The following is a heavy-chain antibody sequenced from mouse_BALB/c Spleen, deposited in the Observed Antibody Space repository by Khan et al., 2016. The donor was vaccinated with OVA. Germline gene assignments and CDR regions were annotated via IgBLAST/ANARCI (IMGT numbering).Heavy chain of an antibody. CDR1: GYTFTSYW. V-gene: IGHV1S81*02. CDR2: TNPTNGRT. CDR3: ARSNKIVATYFDY. J-gene: IGHJ2*01. D-gene: IGHD1-1*01. Sequence: VQLQESGAELVKAGASVKLSCKASGYTFTSYWMHWVKQRLGQGLEWFAETNPTNGRTYYNEKFKSKATLTVDKSSSTAYMLLSGPTFEDSAVYDCARSNKIVATYFDYWGQGTTLTVSS.